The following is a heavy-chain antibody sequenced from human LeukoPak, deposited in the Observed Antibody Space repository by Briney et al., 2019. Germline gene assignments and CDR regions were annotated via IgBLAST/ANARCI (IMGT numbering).Heavy chain of an antibody. CDR3: TRDYAFDI. V-gene: IGHV3-74*01. Sequence: GGSLRLSCAASRFXFSNYWMHWVRQAPGKGLVWVSRISGDGSSTAYADSVKGRFTISRDNAKNTLYLQMNSLRAEDTAVYYCTRDYAFDIWGQGTLVTVSS. CDR2: ISGDGSST. CDR1: RFXFSNYW. J-gene: IGHJ3*02.